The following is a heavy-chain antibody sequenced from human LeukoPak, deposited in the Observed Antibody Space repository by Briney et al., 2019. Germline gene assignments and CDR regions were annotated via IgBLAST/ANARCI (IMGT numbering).Heavy chain of an antibody. CDR3: ARDYDYVWGSYRYNLWFDP. V-gene: IGHV4-39*07. J-gene: IGHJ5*02. D-gene: IGHD3-16*02. Sequence: SSETLSLTCTVSGGSISSSSYYWGWIRQPPGKGLEWNGSIYYSGSTYYKPSLKSRVTISVDTSKNQFSLKLSSVTAADTAVYYCARDYDYVWGSYRYNLWFDPWGQGTLVTVSS. CDR1: GGSISSSSYY. CDR2: IYYSGST.